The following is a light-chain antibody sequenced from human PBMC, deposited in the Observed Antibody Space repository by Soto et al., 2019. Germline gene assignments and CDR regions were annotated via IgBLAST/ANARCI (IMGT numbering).Light chain of an antibody. CDR3: QQPEV. CDR1: QSVVTS. J-gene: IGKJ5*01. CDR2: DAS. Sequence: NGLTQSTAPLSLSPGERATLSCRASQSVVTSLAWYQQKPGQAPRLLIYDASYRATGVPTRFSGSGSGTDFTLTISSLEPEDFAVYYCQQPEVFGQGTRLEIK. V-gene: IGKV3-11*01.